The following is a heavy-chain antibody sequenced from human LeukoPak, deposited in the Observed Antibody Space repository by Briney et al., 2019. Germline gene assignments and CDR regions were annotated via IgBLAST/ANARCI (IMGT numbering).Heavy chain of an antibody. V-gene: IGHV3-66*01. CDR3: ASGKGGNDAFDI. D-gene: IGHD4-23*01. Sequence: GGSLRLSCAASGFTVSSNYMSWVRQAPGKGLEWVSVINSGGSTYYADSVKGRFTISRDNSKNTLYLQMNSLRAEDAAVYYCASGKGGNDAFDIWGQGTMVTVSS. J-gene: IGHJ3*02. CDR2: INSGGST. CDR1: GFTVSSNY.